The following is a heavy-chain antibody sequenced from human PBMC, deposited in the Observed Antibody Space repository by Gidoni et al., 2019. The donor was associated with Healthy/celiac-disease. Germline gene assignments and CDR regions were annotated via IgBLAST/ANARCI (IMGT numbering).Heavy chain of an antibody. V-gene: IGHV3-11*06. J-gene: IGHJ4*02. CDR1: GFTCSDYY. CDR2: ISSSSSYT. CDR3: ARSQYYYDSSGDYSDY. Sequence: QVQLVESGGGLVKPGGSLRLSCAASGFTCSDYYMSWIRQAPGKGREWVSYISSSSSYTNYADSVKGRFTISRDNAKNSLYLQMNSLRAEDTAVYYCARSQYYYDSSGDYSDYWGQGTLVTVSS. D-gene: IGHD3-22*01.